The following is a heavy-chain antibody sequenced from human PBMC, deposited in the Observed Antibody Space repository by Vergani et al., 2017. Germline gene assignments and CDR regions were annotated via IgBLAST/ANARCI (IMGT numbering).Heavy chain of an antibody. CDR1: GFTFSACP. Sequence: EVQLLQSGGGVIQPGGSVRLSCAASGFTFSACPMTWVRQAPGKGLEWVSAIIARYPSTYYADSVKGRFTISRDNSKNTLYLQMNSLRAEDTAVYYCARLSYDTTPYLQGGYDCWGQGAQVSVSP. D-gene: IGHD3-22*01. V-gene: IGHV3-23*01. CDR2: IIARYPST. CDR3: ARLSYDTTPYLQGGYDC. J-gene: IGHJ4*02.